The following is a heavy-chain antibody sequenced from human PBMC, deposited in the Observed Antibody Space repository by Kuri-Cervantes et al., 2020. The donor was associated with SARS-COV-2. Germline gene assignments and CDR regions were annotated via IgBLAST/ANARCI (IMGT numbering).Heavy chain of an antibody. V-gene: IGHV3-73*01. CDR1: GFLSSASA. CDR3: TTLIDY. Sequence: GGSLRLSCEVSGFLSSASAIHWVRQASGKGLEWVGRVRGKANNYATAYAASVKGRFTISRDDSRNMAYLQMNSLKTEDTAVYYCTTLIDYWGQGALVTVSS. J-gene: IGHJ4*02. CDR2: VRGKANNYAT.